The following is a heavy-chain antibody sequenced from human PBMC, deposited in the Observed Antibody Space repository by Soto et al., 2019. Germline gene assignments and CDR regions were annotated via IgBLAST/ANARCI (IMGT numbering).Heavy chain of an antibody. J-gene: IGHJ4*02. CDR2: ISYDGSYQ. CDR3: TKDRTIASRFDS. Sequence: GGSLRLSCTASGFTFSNYAMHWVRQAPGRGLEWVALISYDGSYQYYGDSVKGRFTISRDNSKNMFYLQMSSLTPDDTAVYFCTKDRTIASRFDSWGQGTLVTVSS. D-gene: IGHD6-13*01. V-gene: IGHV3-30*04. CDR1: GFTFSNYA.